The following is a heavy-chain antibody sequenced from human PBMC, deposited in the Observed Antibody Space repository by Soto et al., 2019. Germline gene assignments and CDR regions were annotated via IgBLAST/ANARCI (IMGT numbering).Heavy chain of an antibody. Sequence: HPGGSLRLSCAASGFTFSSYAMHWVRQAPGKGLEYVSAISSNGGSTYYANSVKGRFTISRDNSKNTLYLQMGSLRAEDMAVYYCARDAAGVVRTYYYYYMDVWRKGTTVTVSS. CDR2: ISSNGGST. CDR3: ARDAAGVVRTYYYYYMDV. CDR1: GFTFSSYA. D-gene: IGHD3-3*01. V-gene: IGHV3-64*01. J-gene: IGHJ6*03.